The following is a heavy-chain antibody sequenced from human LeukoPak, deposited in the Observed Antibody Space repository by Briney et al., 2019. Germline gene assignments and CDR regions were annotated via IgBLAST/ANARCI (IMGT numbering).Heavy chain of an antibody. V-gene: IGHV3-30-3*01. J-gene: IGHJ4*02. Sequence: GGSLRLSCAAAGFTFNKYTMHWVRQAPGKGLEWVAVISYDGNNNYYPASVQGRFTISRDNSKNTLSLQMNSLRAEDTAVYYCARTYRSSHYHFDYWGQGTLVTVSS. CDR1: GFTFNKYT. CDR2: ISYDGNNN. CDR3: ARTYRSSHYHFDY. D-gene: IGHD6-13*01.